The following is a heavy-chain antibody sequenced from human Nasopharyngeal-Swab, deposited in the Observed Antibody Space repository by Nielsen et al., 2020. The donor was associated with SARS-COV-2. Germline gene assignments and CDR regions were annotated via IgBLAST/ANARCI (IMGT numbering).Heavy chain of an antibody. CDR1: GFTFSSYG. D-gene: IGHD2-2*01. CDR3: AKVHVPAAISCYMDV. Sequence: GGSLRLSCAASGFTFSSYGMHWVRQAPGKGLEWVAVISYDGSNKYYADSVKGRSTISRDNSKNTLYLQMNSLRAEDMAVYYCAKVHVPAAISCYMDVWGKGTTVTVSS. V-gene: IGHV3-30*18. CDR2: ISYDGSNK. J-gene: IGHJ6*03.